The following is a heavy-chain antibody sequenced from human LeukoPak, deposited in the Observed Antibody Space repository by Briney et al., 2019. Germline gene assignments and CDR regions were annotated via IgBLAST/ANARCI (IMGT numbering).Heavy chain of an antibody. CDR2: IYYSGST. V-gene: IGHV4-39*01. Sequence: KASETLSLTCTVSGGSISSSSYYWGWIRQPPGKGLEWIGSIYYSGSTYYNPSLKSRVTISVDTSKNQFSLKLSSVTAADTAVYYCARLHCSSTSCYNAFDIWGQGTMVTVSS. CDR1: GGSISSSSYY. J-gene: IGHJ3*02. CDR3: ARLHCSSTSCYNAFDI. D-gene: IGHD2-2*02.